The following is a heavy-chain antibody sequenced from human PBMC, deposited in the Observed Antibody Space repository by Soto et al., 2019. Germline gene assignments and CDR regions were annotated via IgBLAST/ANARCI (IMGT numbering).Heavy chain of an antibody. CDR1: GYSISSYY. D-gene: IGHD1-26*01. V-gene: IGHV4-59*08. CDR2: IYYSGST. Sequence: SETLSLTCTVSGYSISSYYWIWIRRPPGKGLEWIGYIYYSGSTNYNPSLKSRLTISVDTSKNQFSLKLSSVTAADTAVYYCARHRLPIVGAGDFDYWGQGTLVTVSS. J-gene: IGHJ4*02. CDR3: ARHRLPIVGAGDFDY.